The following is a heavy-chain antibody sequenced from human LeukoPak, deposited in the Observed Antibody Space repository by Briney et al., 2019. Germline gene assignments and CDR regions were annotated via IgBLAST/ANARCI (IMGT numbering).Heavy chain of an antibody. V-gene: IGHV5-51*01. CDR1: GYSFTNYW. D-gene: IGHD1-26*01. J-gene: IGHJ4*02. Sequence: PGESLKISCKGSGYSFTNYWIGWVRQMPGKGLEWMGIIYHGDSDTHSLPSFQGQVTISADTSINTAYLQWSSLKASDTAMYYCARRVDSYWFFDYWGQGTLVTVSS. CDR2: IYHGDSDT. CDR3: ARRVDSYWFFDY.